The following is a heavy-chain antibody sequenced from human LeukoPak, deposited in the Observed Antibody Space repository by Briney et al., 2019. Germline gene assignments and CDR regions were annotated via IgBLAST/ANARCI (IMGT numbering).Heavy chain of an antibody. CDR2: IYHSGST. CDR3: ARVPGIAAVGYYYMDV. D-gene: IGHD6-25*01. J-gene: IGHJ6*03. V-gene: IGHV4-38-2*02. Sequence: NSSETLSLTCTVSGYSISSGYYWGWIRQPPGQGLEWIGSIYHSGSTYYNPSLKSRVTISVDTSKNQFSLKLSAVTAADTAVYYCARVPGIAAVGYYYMDVWGKGTTVTISS. CDR1: GYSISSGYY.